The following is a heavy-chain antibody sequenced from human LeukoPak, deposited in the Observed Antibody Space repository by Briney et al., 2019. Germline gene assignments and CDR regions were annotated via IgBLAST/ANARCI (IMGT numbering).Heavy chain of an antibody. CDR2: ISAYNGNT. D-gene: IGHD3-3*01. V-gene: IGHV1-18*01. J-gene: IGHJ6*02. CDR3: ARDNYYDFWSGPHYYYYYGMDV. CDR1: GYTFTSYG. Sequence: ASVKVSCKASGYTFTSYGISWVRQAPGQGLEWMGRISAYNGNTNYAQKLQGRVTMTTDTSTSTAYMELRSLRSDDTAVYYCARDNYYDFWSGPHYYYYYGMDVWGQGTTVTVSS.